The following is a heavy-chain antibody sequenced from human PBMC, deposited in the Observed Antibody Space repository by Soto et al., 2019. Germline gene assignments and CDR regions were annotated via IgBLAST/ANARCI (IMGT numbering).Heavy chain of an antibody. J-gene: IGHJ4*02. CDR2: ISYDGTNK. CDR1: GFTFSYYG. Sequence: QVQLVESGGGVVQPGRSLRISCVASGFTFSYYGMHWVRQAPGKGLEWVAVISYDGTNKYYADSVKGRFTISRDNSKNTLYLQMNSLRAEDTAVYYCSRGGIVVVTAVLDYWGQGTLVTVSS. V-gene: IGHV3-30*03. CDR3: SRGGIVVVTAVLDY. D-gene: IGHD2-21*02.